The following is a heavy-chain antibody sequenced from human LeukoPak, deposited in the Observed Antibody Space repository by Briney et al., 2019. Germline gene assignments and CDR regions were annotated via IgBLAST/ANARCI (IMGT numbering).Heavy chain of an antibody. CDR3: AAKMVRGVINYYGMDV. CDR2: NNALNDNT. CDR1: GYTFTSYD. J-gene: IGHJ6*04. V-gene: IGHV1-3*01. Sequence: ASVKVFCKASGYTFTSYDMHWVREAPGQRLEWMGWNNALNDNTKYSQKFQGRVTITRDTSASTAYMELSSLRSEDTAVYYCAAKMVRGVINYYGMDVWGKGTTVTVSS. D-gene: IGHD3-10*01.